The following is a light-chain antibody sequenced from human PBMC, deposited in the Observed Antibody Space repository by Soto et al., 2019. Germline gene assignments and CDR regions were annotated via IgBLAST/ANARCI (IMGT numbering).Light chain of an antibody. Sequence: DIQMTQSPSTLSASVGDRVTITCRASQSISSWLAWYQQKPGKSPKLLIYDASSLESGVPSRFSGSGSGTEFTLTISSLQPEDFATYYCQQYNSLTWTFGQGTKVEIK. J-gene: IGKJ1*01. V-gene: IGKV1-5*01. CDR2: DAS. CDR1: QSISSW. CDR3: QQYNSLTWT.